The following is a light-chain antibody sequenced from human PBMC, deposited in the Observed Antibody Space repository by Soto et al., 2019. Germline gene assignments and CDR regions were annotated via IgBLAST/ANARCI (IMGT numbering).Light chain of an antibody. CDR3: SSYRSSNTYV. CDR2: EVS. V-gene: IGLV2-14*02. Sequence: QSALTQPASVSGSPGQSITISCTGTNSDVGSYNLVSWYQHHPGKAPKLMIYEVSRRPSGVSNRFSGSKSGNTASLTISGLQAEDEADYYCSSYRSSNTYVFGTGTKVTVL. J-gene: IGLJ1*01. CDR1: NSDVGSYNL.